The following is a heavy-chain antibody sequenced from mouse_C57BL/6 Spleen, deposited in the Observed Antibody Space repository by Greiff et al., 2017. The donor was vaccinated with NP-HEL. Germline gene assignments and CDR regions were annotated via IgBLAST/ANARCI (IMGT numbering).Heavy chain of an antibody. CDR2: IYPGSGST. Sequence: VQLQQPGAELVKPGASVKMSCKASGYTFTSYWITWVKQRPGQGLEWIGDIYPGSGSTNYNEKFKSKATLTVDTSSSTAYMQLSSLTSEDSAVYYCARGDYYGIYFDYWGQGTTLTVSS. V-gene: IGHV1-55*01. J-gene: IGHJ2*01. CDR1: GYTFTSYW. D-gene: IGHD1-1*01. CDR3: ARGDYYGIYFDY.